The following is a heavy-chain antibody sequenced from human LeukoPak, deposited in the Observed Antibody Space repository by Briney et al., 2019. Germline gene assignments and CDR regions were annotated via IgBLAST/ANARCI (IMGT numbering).Heavy chain of an antibody. CDR2: INSDGSST. Sequence: GGSLRLSCAASGFTFSSYWMHWVRQAPGKGLVWVSRINSDGSSTSYADSVKGRFTISRDNAKNTLYLQMNSLRAEDTAVYYCAKALTSGWYLDAFNIWGQGTMVTVSS. D-gene: IGHD6-19*01. V-gene: IGHV3-74*01. CDR1: GFTFSSYW. CDR3: AKALTSGWYLDAFNI. J-gene: IGHJ3*02.